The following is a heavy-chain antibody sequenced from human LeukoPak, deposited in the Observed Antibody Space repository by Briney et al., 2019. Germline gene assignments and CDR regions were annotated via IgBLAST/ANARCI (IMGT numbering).Heavy chain of an antibody. D-gene: IGHD2-2*01. J-gene: IGHJ3*01. CDR2: ISAYNGNT. V-gene: IGHV1-18*01. CDR1: GYTFTNYG. CDR3: AAILDIVVVPAAPAL. Sequence: ASVKVSCKASGYTFTNYGISWVRQAPGQGLEWMGWISAYNGNTNYAQKFQGRVTMTTDTSTSTAYMELRNLRSEDTAVYYCAAILDIVVVPAAPALWGQGTMVTVSS.